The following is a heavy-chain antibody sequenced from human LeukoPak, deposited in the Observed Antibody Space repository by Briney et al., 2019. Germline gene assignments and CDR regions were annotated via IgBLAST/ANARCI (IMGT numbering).Heavy chain of an antibody. CDR3: ARQDGLLPRY. D-gene: IGHD3-22*01. J-gene: IGHJ4*02. V-gene: IGHV4-59*08. CDR2: IYYGGST. Sequence: SETLSLTCTVSGGSISSYYWSWIRQPPGKGLEWIGYIYYGGSTNYNPSLKSRVTISVDTSKNQFSLKLGSVTAADTAVYYCARQDGLLPRYWGQGTLVTVSS. CDR1: GGSISSYY.